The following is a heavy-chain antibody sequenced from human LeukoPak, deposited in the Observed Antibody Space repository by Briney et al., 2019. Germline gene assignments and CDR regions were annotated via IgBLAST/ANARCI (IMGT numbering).Heavy chain of an antibody. D-gene: IGHD3-3*01. V-gene: IGHV1-2*02. CDR2: INPNSGGT. Sequence: ASVKVSCKASGYTFTSYYMHWVRQAPGQGLEWLGWINPNSGGTNYAQKFQGRVTMTRDTSISTAYMELSRLRSDDTAVYYCARTRAIFGVVISYWGQGTLVTVSS. CDR3: ARTRAIFGVVISY. J-gene: IGHJ4*02. CDR1: GYTFTSYY.